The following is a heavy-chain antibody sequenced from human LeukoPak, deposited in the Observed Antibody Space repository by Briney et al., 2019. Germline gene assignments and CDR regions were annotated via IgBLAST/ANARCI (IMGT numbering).Heavy chain of an antibody. CDR2: IDYSGSA. CDR3: ARGNDYGSGSYYTYFFDY. V-gene: IGHV4-59*01. Sequence: SETLSLTCTVSGGSISGYYWSWIRQPPGKGLEWIGYIDYSGSANYNPSLKSRLTISVDTSKNQFSPKLGSATAADTAVYYCARGNDYGSGSYYTYFFDYWGQGTLVTVSS. J-gene: IGHJ4*02. CDR1: GGSISGYY. D-gene: IGHD3-10*01.